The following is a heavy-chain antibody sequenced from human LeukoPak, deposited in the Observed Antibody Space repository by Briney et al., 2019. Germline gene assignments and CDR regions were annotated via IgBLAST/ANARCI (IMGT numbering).Heavy chain of an antibody. D-gene: IGHD6-19*01. V-gene: IGHV4-59*01. J-gene: IGHJ4*02. CDR2: IYYSGST. Sequence: SETLSLTCTVSGGSISSYYWSWIRQPPGKGLEWIGYIYYSGSTNYNPSLKSRVTISVDTSKNQFSLKLSSVTAADTAVYYRARGIAVAHFDYWGQGTLVTVSS. CDR1: GGSISSYY. CDR3: ARGIAVAHFDY.